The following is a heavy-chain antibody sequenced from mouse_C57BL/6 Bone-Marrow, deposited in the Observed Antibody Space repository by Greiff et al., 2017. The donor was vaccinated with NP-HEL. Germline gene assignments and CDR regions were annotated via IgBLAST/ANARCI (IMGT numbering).Heavy chain of an antibody. CDR2: IRSKSNNYAT. Sequence: EVQVVESGGGLVQPKGSLKLSCAASGFSFNTYAMNWVRQAPGKGLEWVARIRSKSNNYATYYADSVKDRFTISRDDSESMLYLQMNNLKTEDTAMYYCVRHGLGREFDYWGQGTTLTVSS. J-gene: IGHJ2*01. V-gene: IGHV10-1*01. CDR1: GFSFNTYA. D-gene: IGHD4-1*01. CDR3: VRHGLGREFDY.